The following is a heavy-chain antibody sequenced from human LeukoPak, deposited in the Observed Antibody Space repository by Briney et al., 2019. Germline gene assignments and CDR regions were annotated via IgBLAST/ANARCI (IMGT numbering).Heavy chain of an antibody. CDR1: GGSISSSNYY. CDR3: AGQRLVVVTAHYYYYYGMDV. J-gene: IGHJ6*02. CDR2: IYYSGST. D-gene: IGHD2-21*02. V-gene: IGHV4-39*01. Sequence: SETQSLICTVSGGSISSSNYYCGWIRQPPGKGLEWIGRIYYSGSTYYNPSLKSRVTISLDTSKNQFSLKVSSVTAADTAVYYCAGQRLVVVTAHYYYYYGMDVWGQGTTVTVSS.